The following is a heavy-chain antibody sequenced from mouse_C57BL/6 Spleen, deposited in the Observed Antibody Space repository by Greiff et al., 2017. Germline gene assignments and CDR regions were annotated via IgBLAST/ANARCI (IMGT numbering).Heavy chain of an antibody. V-gene: IGHV2-2*01. CDR3: ARELTGFDY. J-gene: IGHJ2*01. Sequence: QVQLKESGPGLVQPSQSLSITCTVCGFSLTSYGVHWVRQSPGKGLEWLGVIWSGGSTDYNAAFISRLSISKDNSKSQVFFKMNSLQADDTAIYYCARELTGFDYWGQGTTLTVSS. D-gene: IGHD4-1*01. CDR2: IWSGGST. CDR1: GFSLTSYG.